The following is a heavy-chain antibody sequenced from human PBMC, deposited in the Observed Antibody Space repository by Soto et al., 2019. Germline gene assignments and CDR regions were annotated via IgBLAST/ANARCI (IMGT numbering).Heavy chain of an antibody. CDR2: ISGSGGST. CDR1: GFTFSSYA. D-gene: IGHD3-22*01. V-gene: IGHV3-23*01. J-gene: IGHJ4*02. Sequence: EVKLLESRGGLVQPGGSLRLSCAASGFTFSSYAMSWVRQAPGKGLEWVSAISGSGGSTYYADSVKGRFTISRDNSKNTLYLQMNSLRAEDTAVHYCAKARADYYDSSGYPVDFWGQGTLVTVSS. CDR3: AKARADYYDSSGYPVDF.